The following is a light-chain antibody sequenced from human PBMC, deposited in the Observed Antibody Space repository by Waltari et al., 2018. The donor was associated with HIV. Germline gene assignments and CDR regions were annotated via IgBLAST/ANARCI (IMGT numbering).Light chain of an antibody. CDR1: TSDIGGYNY. Sequence: QSALTQPASVSGSPGQSITISCNGTTSDIGGYNYVSWYQRHPDKAPKLIIFGVSNRPSGISSRFSGSKSGNTASLTISGLQAEDEADYYCCSYTKLTTHYVLFGGVTKLTVL. V-gene: IGLV2-14*03. CDR3: CSYTKLTTHYVL. CDR2: GVS. J-gene: IGLJ3*02.